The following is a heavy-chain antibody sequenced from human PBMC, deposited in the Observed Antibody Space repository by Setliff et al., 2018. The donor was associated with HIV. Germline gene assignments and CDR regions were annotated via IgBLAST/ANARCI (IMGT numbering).Heavy chain of an antibody. CDR3: AREVRVVLPAAASGNYYYYYMDV. CDR2: ISYSEYT. J-gene: IGHJ6*03. Sequence: SETLSLTCTVSGDPINSHYWSWIRQPPGEGLEWIGHISYSEYTNYNPSLKSRVTISLGTSKKHFSLDLYSVTAADTAVYYCAREVRVVLPAAASGNYYYYYMDVWGKGTTVTVSS. D-gene: IGHD2-2*01. V-gene: IGHV4-59*11. CDR1: GDPINSHY.